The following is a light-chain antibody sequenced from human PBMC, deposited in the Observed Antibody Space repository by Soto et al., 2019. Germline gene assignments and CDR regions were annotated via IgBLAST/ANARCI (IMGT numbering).Light chain of an antibody. Sequence: EIVLTQSPGTLSLSPGERATLSCRASQSVSSSYLAWYQQKPGQAPRLLIYGASSRATGVPDRFSGSGSGTDFTLTISGLEPEDFAVFYCHQYGSSPGTFGQGTKVEIK. CDR1: QSVSSSY. V-gene: IGKV3-20*01. CDR3: HQYGSSPGT. CDR2: GAS. J-gene: IGKJ1*01.